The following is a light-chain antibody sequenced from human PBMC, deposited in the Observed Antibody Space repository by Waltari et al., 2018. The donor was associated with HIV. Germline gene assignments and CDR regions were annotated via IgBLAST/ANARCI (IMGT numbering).Light chain of an antibody. CDR2: DAS. V-gene: IGKV1-39*01. CDR1: QSISSY. Sequence: DIQITQSSSSPSTSTGDRVTITCPASQSISSYLNWYQQKPGKAPKLLIYDASSLQSGVPSRFSGSGSGTDFTLTISSLQPEDFATYYGQQSYSSPYTFGQGTKLEIK. J-gene: IGKJ2*01. CDR3: QQSYSSPYT.